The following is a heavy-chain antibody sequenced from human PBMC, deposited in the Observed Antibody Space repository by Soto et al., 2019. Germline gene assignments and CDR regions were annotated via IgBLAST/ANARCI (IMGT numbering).Heavy chain of an antibody. CDR1: GFTFSSYW. V-gene: IGHV3-74*01. J-gene: IGHJ6*02. CDR2: INSDGSST. D-gene: IGHD3-3*01. Sequence: SLRLSCAASGFTFSSYWMHWVRQAPGKGLVWVSRINSDGSSTSYADSVKGRFTISRDNAKNTLYLQMNSLRAEDTAVYYCARGDITTFGVVITTDDYYYYGMGVWGQGTTVTVSS. CDR3: ARGDITTFGVVITTDDYYYYGMGV.